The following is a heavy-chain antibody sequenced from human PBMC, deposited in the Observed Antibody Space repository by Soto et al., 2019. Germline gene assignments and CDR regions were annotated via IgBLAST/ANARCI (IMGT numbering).Heavy chain of an antibody. CDR2: ISYDGSNK. Sequence: GGSLRLSCAASGFTFSSYGMHWVRQAPGKGLEWVAVISYDGSNKYYADSVKGRFTISRDNSKNTLYLQMNSLRAEDTAVYYCAKEFAILLRYFDWFSGMDVWGQGTTVTVSS. CDR1: GFTFSSYG. D-gene: IGHD3-9*01. CDR3: AKEFAILLRYFDWFSGMDV. V-gene: IGHV3-30*18. J-gene: IGHJ6*02.